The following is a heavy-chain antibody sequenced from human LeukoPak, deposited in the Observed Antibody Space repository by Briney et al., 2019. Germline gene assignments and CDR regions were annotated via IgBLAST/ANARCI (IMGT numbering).Heavy chain of an antibody. CDR2: IYYSGST. D-gene: IGHD5-24*01. Sequence: SETLSLTCTVSGGSTSSYYWSWIRQPPGKGLEWIGYIYYSGSTNYNPSLKSRVTISVDTSKNQFSLELSSVTAADTAVYYCARQGWLQFIDYWGQGTLVTVSS. V-gene: IGHV4-59*08. CDR3: ARQGWLQFIDY. CDR1: GGSTSSYY. J-gene: IGHJ4*02.